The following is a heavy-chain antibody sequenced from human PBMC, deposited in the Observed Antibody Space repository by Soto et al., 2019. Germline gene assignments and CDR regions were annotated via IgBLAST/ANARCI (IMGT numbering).Heavy chain of an antibody. V-gene: IGHV3-33*01. D-gene: IGHD5-12*01. CDR1: GFTFSSYG. CDR2: IWYDGSNK. Sequence: QVQLVESGGGVVQPGRSLRLSCAASGFTFSSYGMHWVRQAPGKGLEWVAVIWYDGSNKYYADSVKGRFTISRDNSKNTLYQQMNSLRAEDTAVYYCARDSSVATIDGLDYWGQGTLVTVSS. CDR3: ARDSSVATIDGLDY. J-gene: IGHJ4*02.